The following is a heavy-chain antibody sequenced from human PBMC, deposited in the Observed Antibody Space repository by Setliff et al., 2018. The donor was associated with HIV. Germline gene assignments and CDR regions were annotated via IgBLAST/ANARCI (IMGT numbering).Heavy chain of an antibody. CDR3: ARERMSVGAWVGATSRGLFQH. J-gene: IGHJ1*01. D-gene: IGHD1-26*01. Sequence: ASVKVSCKASGYTFTTYYIHWVRQAPGQGLEWMGIINPSSTSTNYAQRFQGRVTMTRDTSTSTVYMELSSLRSEDTAVYSCARERMSVGAWVGATSRGLFQHWGQGTLVTVSS. CDR1: GYTFTTYY. CDR2: INPSSTST. V-gene: IGHV1-46*01.